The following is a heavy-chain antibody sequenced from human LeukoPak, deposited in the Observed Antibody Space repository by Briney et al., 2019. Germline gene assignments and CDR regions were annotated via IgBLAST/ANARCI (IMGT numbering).Heavy chain of an antibody. CDR1: GFSFSDYE. CDR2: ISSSGSSA. J-gene: IGHJ4*02. V-gene: IGHV3-48*03. D-gene: IGHD2-2*01. Sequence: PGGSLRLSCAASGFSFSDYEINWVRQAPGKGLEWVAYISSSGSSAYYADSVKGRFTISRDNAKKSVYLQMNSLRAEDTAVYYCVRGNSGHCTGATCYALDYWGQGTLVTVSS. CDR3: VRGNSGHCTGATCYALDY.